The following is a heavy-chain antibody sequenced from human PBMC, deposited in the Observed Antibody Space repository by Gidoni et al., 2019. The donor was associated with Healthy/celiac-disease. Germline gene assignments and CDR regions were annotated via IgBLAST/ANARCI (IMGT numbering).Heavy chain of an antibody. CDR1: GFTFSSYS. J-gene: IGHJ4*02. CDR3: AREGPYGERTFDY. Sequence: EVQLVESGGGLVKPGGSLRLSCAASGFTFSSYSMNWVRQAPGKGLGWVSSISSSSSYIYYADSVKGRFTISRDNAKNSLYLQMNSLRAEDTAVYYCAREGPYGERTFDYWGQGTLVTVSS. V-gene: IGHV3-21*01. CDR2: ISSSSSYI. D-gene: IGHD4-17*01.